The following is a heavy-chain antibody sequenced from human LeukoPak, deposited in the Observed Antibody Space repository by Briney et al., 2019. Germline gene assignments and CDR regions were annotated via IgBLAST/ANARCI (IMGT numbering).Heavy chain of an antibody. D-gene: IGHD6-19*01. CDR1: GGSISSYY. Sequence: SETLSLTCTVSGGSISSYYWSWIRQPPGKGLEWIGYIYYSGSTNYNPSLKSRVTISVDTSKNQFSLKLSSVTAADTAVYYCARHHNAVASAFDIWGQGTMVTVSS. J-gene: IGHJ3*02. CDR2: IYYSGST. V-gene: IGHV4-59*08. CDR3: ARHHNAVASAFDI.